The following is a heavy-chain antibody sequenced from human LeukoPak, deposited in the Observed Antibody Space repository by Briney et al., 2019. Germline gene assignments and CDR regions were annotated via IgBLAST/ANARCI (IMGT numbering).Heavy chain of an antibody. J-gene: IGHJ4*02. D-gene: IGHD2-2*01. CDR3: ARDRQCGGSTSCYYDY. CDR1: GYTFTNYY. CDR2: ISAYNGNT. Sequence: GASVKVSCKASGYTFTNYYVHWVRQAPGQGLEWMGWISAYNGNTNYAQKLQGRVTMTTDTSTSTAYMELRSLRSDDTAVYYCARDRQCGGSTSCYYDYWGQGTLVTVSS. V-gene: IGHV1-18*01.